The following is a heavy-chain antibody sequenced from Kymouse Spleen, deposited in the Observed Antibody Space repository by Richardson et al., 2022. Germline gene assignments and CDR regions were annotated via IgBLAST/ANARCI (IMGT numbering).Heavy chain of an antibody. CDR3: ARHGRYFDWLLY. V-gene: IGHV4-39*01. CDR1: GGSISSSSYY. D-gene: IGHD3-9*01. Sequence: QLQLQESGPGLVKPSETLSLTCTVSGGSISSSSYYWGWIRQPPGKGLEWIGSIYYSGSTYYNPSLKSRVTISVDTSKNQFSLKLSSVTAADTAVYYCARHGRYFDWLLYWGQGTLVTVSS. J-gene: IGHJ4*02. CDR2: IYYSGST.